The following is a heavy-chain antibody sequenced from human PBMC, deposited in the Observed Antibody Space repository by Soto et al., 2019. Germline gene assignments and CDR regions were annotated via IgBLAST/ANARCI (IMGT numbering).Heavy chain of an antibody. J-gene: IGHJ3*02. CDR1: GFTFSSYS. D-gene: IGHD1-26*01. CDR2: ISSSSSTI. V-gene: IGHV3-48*01. Sequence: EVQLVESGGGLVQPGGSLRLSCAASGFTFSSYSMNWVRQAPGKGLEWVSYISSSSSTIYYADSVKGRFTISRDNAKNSRYLQMNSLRAEDTAVYYCARGSYSAVIVGATIAFDIWGQGTMVTVSS. CDR3: ARGSYSAVIVGATIAFDI.